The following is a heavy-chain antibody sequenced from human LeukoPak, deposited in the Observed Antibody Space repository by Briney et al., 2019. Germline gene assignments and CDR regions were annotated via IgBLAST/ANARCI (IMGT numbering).Heavy chain of an antibody. CDR1: GFTFNNYA. D-gene: IGHD3-22*01. CDR2: ISGSGGST. Sequence: PGGSLRLSCAASGFTFNNYAMSWVRQAPGKGLEWVSAISGSGGSTYYADSVKGRFTISRDNSKNTLFLQVNSLRAEDTAVYFCAKGDYYDSPGIDYWGQGTLVTVSS. J-gene: IGHJ4*02. V-gene: IGHV3-23*01. CDR3: AKGDYYDSPGIDY.